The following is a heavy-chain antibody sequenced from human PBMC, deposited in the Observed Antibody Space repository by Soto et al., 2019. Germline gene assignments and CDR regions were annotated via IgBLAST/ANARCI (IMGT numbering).Heavy chain of an antibody. CDR2: ISGSGGST. D-gene: IGHD3-22*01. CDR1: GFTFSSYC. Sequence: TGGSLRLSCAASGFTFSSYCMSWVRQAPGKGLEWVSAISGSGGSTYYADSVKGRFTISRDNSKNTLYLQMNSLRAEDTAVYYCAKDSLPAVYDSSGAKDYWGQGTLVTVSS. J-gene: IGHJ4*02. CDR3: AKDSLPAVYDSSGAKDY. V-gene: IGHV3-23*01.